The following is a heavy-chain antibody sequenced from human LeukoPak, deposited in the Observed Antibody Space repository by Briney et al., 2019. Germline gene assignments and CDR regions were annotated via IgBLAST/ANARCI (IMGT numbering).Heavy chain of an antibody. CDR1: GYTFTSYD. CDR3: ATVVSGYYPDY. D-gene: IGHD3-3*01. Sequence: ASVKVSCKASGYTFTSYDINWVRQATGQGLEWMGWMNPNSGNTGYAQKFQGRVTLTEDTSTNTAYMMLSSLRSDDTAVYYCATVVSGYYPDYWGQGTLVTVSS. V-gene: IGHV1-8*01. CDR2: MNPNSGNT. J-gene: IGHJ4*02.